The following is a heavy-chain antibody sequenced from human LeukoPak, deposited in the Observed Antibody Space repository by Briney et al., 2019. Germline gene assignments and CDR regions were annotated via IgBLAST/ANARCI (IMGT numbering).Heavy chain of an antibody. V-gene: IGHV3-9*01. Sequence: GGSLRLSCAASGFTFDDYAMHWVRQAPGKGLEWVSGISWNSGSMGYADSVKGRFTISRDNAKNSLYLQMNSLRAEDTALYYCAKDITYDSSPSGALFAFDIWGQGTMVTVSS. J-gene: IGHJ3*02. CDR1: GFTFDDYA. CDR2: ISWNSGSM. CDR3: AKDITYDSSPSGALFAFDI. D-gene: IGHD3-22*01.